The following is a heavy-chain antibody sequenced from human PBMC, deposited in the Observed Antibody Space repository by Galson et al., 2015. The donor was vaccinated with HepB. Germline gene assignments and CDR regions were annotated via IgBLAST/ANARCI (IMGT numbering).Heavy chain of an antibody. D-gene: IGHD6-19*01. J-gene: IGHJ6*02. CDR2: TYYRSKWYN. Sequence: CAISGDSVSSNRAAWNWIRQSPSRGLEWLGRTYYRSKWYNDYAVSVKSRITINPDTSKNQFSLQLNSVTPEDTAVYYCARDVGYSSGWYQGYYYGMDAWGQGTTVTVSS. CDR1: GDSVSSNRAA. CDR3: ARDVGYSSGWYQGYYYGMDA. V-gene: IGHV6-1*01.